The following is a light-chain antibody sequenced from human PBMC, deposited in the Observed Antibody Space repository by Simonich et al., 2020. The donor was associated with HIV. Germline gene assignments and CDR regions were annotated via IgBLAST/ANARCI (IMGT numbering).Light chain of an antibody. CDR3: YSAADNNLGV. J-gene: IGLJ3*02. CDR2: KDS. Sequence: SYELTQPSSVSVSPGQTARITCSGDVLAKKYVRWVQQKPGQAPVLVIYKDSERPSGIPERFSGSSSGTTVTLTISGAQDEDEADYYCYSAADNNLGVFGGGTKLTVL. CDR1: VLAKKY. V-gene: IGLV3-27*01.